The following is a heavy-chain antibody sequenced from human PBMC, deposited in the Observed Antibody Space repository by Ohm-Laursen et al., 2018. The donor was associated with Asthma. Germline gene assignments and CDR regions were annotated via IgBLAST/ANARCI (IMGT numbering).Heavy chain of an antibody. V-gene: IGHV3-15*01. CDR2: IKSKTDGGAT. CDR3: TTDLTITMVQGVKNKPFDY. J-gene: IGHJ4*02. Sequence: SLRLSCAASGFTFSNAWMSWVRQAPGKGLEWVGRIKSKTDGGATDYAAPVKGRFTISRDDSKNTLYLQMNSLKTEDTAVYYCTTDLTITMVQGVKNKPFDYWGQGTLVTVSS. CDR1: GFTFSNAW. D-gene: IGHD3-10*01.